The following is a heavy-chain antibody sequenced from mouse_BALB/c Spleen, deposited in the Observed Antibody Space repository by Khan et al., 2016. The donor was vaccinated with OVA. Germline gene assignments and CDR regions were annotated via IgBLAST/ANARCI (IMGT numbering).Heavy chain of an antibody. CDR2: ISSSGST. CDR1: GYSITSGYG. J-gene: IGHJ2*01. Sequence: EVTLLESGPGLVKPSQSLSLTCTVTGYSITSGYGWNWIRQFPGNKLEWMGYISSSGSTNYNPSLKSRISITRDTSKNQFFLQLNSVTTEDTATYYCARTARIKYWGQGTTLTVSS. D-gene: IGHD1-2*01. CDR3: ARTARIKY. V-gene: IGHV3-2*02.